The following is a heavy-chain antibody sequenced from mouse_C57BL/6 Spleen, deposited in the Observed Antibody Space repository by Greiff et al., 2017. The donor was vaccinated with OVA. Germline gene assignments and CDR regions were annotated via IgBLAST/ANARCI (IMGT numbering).Heavy chain of an antibody. CDR3: TIFITTVVATDY. J-gene: IGHJ2*01. Sequence: VQLQQSGAELVRPGASVKLSCTASGFNITDYYMHWVKQRPEQGLEWIGRIDPEDGDTEYAPKFPGKATMTADTSSNTAYLQLSILTSEDTAVYYCTIFITTVVATDYWGQGTTLTVSS. V-gene: IGHV14-1*01. CDR2: IDPEDGDT. D-gene: IGHD1-1*01. CDR1: GFNITDYY.